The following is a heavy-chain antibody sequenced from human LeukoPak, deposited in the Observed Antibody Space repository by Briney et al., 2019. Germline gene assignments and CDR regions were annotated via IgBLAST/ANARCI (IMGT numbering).Heavy chain of an antibody. J-gene: IGHJ4*02. D-gene: IGHD4-23*01. V-gene: IGHV3-23*01. CDR2: ISGRDANT. CDR1: GFTFSSYA. Sequence: GGSLRLSCAASGFTFSSYAMSWVRQAPGKGLEWVSAISGRDANTYYADSVKGRFTISRDNSKNTLFLQMNSLRAEDTAVYYCAKRSDYGVNGNYFDYWGQGTPVTVSS. CDR3: AKRSDYGVNGNYFDY.